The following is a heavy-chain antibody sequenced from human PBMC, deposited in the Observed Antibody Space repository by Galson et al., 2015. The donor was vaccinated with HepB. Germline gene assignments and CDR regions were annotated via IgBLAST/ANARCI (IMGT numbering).Heavy chain of an antibody. J-gene: IGHJ6*02. Sequence: PALVKPTQTLTLTCTVSGFSLNDPKMGVSWIRQPPGKALEWLAHIFPTDETFYSPSLETRLTISEDTSKSLVVLTMTNLDPLDTGTYYCARRQVRLGSGSLSPYFGMDVWGQGTTVTVSS. V-gene: IGHV2-26*01. CDR3: ARRQVRLGSGSLSPYFGMDV. D-gene: IGHD6-19*01. CDR1: GFSLNDPKMG. CDR2: IFPTDET.